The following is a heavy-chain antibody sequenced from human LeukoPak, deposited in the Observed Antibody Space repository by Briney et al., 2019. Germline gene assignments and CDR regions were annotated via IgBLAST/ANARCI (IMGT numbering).Heavy chain of an antibody. CDR3: ARGIMAAYYFDY. Sequence: PSETLSLTCTVSGGSISSDYWSWIRQSPGKGLEWIGYIYYSGSTNYNPSLKSRVTISVDTSKDQFSLKLSSVTAADRAVYYCARGIMAAYYFDYWGQGTLVTVSS. CDR2: IYYSGST. CDR1: GGSISSDY. J-gene: IGHJ4*02. D-gene: IGHD3-16*01. V-gene: IGHV4-59*01.